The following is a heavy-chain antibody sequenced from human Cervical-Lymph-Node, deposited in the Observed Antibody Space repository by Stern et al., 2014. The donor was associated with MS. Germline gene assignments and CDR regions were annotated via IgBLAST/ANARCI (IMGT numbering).Heavy chain of an antibody. CDR2: IVPTFATP. V-gene: IGHV1-69*01. D-gene: IGHD5-12*01. CDR1: GGSFNTYA. CDR3: AREMMSGFYFEH. J-gene: IGHJ4*02. Sequence: VQLVESGAEVKTPGSSVKVSCKASGGSFNTYALTWVRQAPGQGLEWMGGIVPTFATPSYAQRFQDRITITADESTSTAYMELSSLRSEDTAVYYCAREMMSGFYFEHWGQGTLVTVSP.